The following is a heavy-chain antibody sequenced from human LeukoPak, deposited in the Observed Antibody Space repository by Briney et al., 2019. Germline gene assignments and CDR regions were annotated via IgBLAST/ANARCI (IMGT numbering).Heavy chain of an antibody. CDR3: AKEAEGGPLYSPWNWFDP. CDR2: IRYDGSNK. D-gene: IGHD4-11*01. CDR1: GLTFSSYG. J-gene: IGHJ5*02. Sequence: PGGSLRLSCAASGLTFSSYGMHWVRQAPGKGLEWVAFIRYDGSNKYYADSVKSRFTISRDNSKNTLYLQMNSLRAEDTAVYYCAKEAEGGPLYSPWNWFDPWGQGTLVTVSS. V-gene: IGHV3-30*02.